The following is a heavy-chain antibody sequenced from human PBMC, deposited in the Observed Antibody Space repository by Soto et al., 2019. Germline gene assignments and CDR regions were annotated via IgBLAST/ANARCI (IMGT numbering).Heavy chain of an antibody. J-gene: IGHJ6*02. V-gene: IGHV3-9*01. CDR1: GFTFDDYA. CDR3: AKDQLTRILWALDV. Sequence: PGGSLRLSCAASGFTFDDYAMHWVRQAPGKGLEWVSGISWDSGSIGYADSVKGRFTISRDNAKNSLYLQMNSLRAEDTALYYCAKDQLTRILWALDVGGQGTTFTVSS. D-gene: IGHD3-10*01. CDR2: ISWDSGSI.